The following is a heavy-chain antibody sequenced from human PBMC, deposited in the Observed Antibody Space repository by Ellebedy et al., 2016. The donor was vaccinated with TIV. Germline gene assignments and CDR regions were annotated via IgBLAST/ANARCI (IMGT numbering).Heavy chain of an antibody. CDR1: GGSISSYY. CDR2: IYTSGST. CDR3: ARGSVAAAGHYYYYGMDV. J-gene: IGHJ6*02. D-gene: IGHD6-13*01. V-gene: IGHV4-4*07. Sequence: SETLSLXXTVSGGSISSYYWSWIRQPAGKGLEWIGRIYTSGSTNYNPSLKSRVTMSVDTSKNQFSLKLSSVTAADTAVYYCARGSVAAAGHYYYYGMDVWGQGTTVTVFS.